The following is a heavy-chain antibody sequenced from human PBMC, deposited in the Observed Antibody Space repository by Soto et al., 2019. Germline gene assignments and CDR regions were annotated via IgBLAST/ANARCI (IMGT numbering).Heavy chain of an antibody. Sequence: SETLSLTCAVYGGSFSGYYWSWIRQPPGKGLEWIGEINHSGSTNYNPSLKSRVTISVDTSKNQFSLKLSSVTAADTAVYYCASINRRGRQLGGWFAPWGRGTLVTVSS. D-gene: IGHD6-13*01. CDR3: ASINRRGRQLGGWFAP. V-gene: IGHV4-34*01. CDR2: INHSGST. J-gene: IGHJ5*02. CDR1: GGSFSGYY.